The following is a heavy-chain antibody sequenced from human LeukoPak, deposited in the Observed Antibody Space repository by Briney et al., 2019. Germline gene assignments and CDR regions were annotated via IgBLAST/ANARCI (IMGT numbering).Heavy chain of an antibody. D-gene: IGHD3-9*01. CDR1: GFTFSNYW. Sequence: GSLRLSCAAXGFTFSNYWMSWVRQAPGKGLEWVANIKEDGGQIYYVDSVKGRFTISRDNAKNSLYLQMNSLRAEDTAVYYCARLCYDILTGYSQSFFDYWGQGTLVTVSS. CDR3: ARLCYDILTGYSQSFFDY. J-gene: IGHJ4*02. V-gene: IGHV3-7*01. CDR2: IKEDGGQI.